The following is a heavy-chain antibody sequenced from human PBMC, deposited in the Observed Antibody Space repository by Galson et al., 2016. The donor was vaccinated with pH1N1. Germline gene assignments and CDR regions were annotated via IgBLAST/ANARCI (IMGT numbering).Heavy chain of an antibody. J-gene: IGHJ5*02. CDR2: IYHIGGT. CDR3: ARDGGDYGGAGQYKYFDT. Sequence: GLEWIGEIYHIGGTNYNPSLKSRVTISLDKSKNHFSLNLASVTAADTAVYYCARDGGDYGGAGQYKYFDTWGQGTLVTVSS. V-gene: IGHV4-4*02. D-gene: IGHD4-23*01.